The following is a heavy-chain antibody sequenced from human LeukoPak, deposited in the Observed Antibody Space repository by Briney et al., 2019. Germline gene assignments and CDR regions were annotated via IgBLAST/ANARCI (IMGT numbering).Heavy chain of an antibody. CDR2: NNSEGCST. CDR1: GFTFSSSW. V-gene: IGHV3-74*01. Sequence: GGSLRLSCAASGFTFSSSWMHSVRQAPGKGLVWVSRNNSEGCSTSYAHSVKDRFTISRDKAKNTLYLQTDSRRPEDLAVYYCATARSIRKGDYWGQGTLVTVSS. CDR3: ATARSIRKGDY. J-gene: IGHJ4*02. D-gene: IGHD6-6*01.